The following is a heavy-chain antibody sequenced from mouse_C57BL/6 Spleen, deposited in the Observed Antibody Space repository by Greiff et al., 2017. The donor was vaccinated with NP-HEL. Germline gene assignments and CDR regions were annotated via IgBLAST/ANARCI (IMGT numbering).Heavy chain of an antibody. J-gene: IGHJ3*01. Sequence: DVHLVESGGGLVQPGGSLKLSCAASGFTFSDYYMYWVRQTPEKRLEWVAYISNGGGSTYYPDTVKGRFTITRDNAKNTLYLQMSRLKSEDTAMYYCARHDGSSYGFAYWGQGTLVTVSA. CDR1: GFTFSDYY. D-gene: IGHD1-1*01. CDR2: ISNGGGST. CDR3: ARHDGSSYGFAY. V-gene: IGHV5-12*01.